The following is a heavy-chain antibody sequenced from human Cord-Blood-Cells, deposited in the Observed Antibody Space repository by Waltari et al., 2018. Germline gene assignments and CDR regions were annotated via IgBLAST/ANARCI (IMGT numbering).Heavy chain of an antibody. D-gene: IGHD2-2*01. CDR2: INHSGNT. Sequence: QVQLQQWGAGLLKPSETLSLTCAVYGGSFSGYYWSWIRQPPGKGLEWNGEINHSGNTNYHPSLKSRVTISVDTSKNQFSLKLSSVTAADTAVYYCARGLVVPAAPGSYYYYGMDVWGQGTTVTVSS. J-gene: IGHJ6*02. CDR1: GGSFSGYY. V-gene: IGHV4-34*01. CDR3: ARGLVVPAAPGSYYYYGMDV.